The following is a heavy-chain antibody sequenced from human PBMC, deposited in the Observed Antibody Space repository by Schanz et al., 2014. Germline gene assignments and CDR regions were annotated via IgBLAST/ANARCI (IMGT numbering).Heavy chain of an antibody. V-gene: IGHV3-48*01. CDR3: VEDSFFAFDY. D-gene: IGHD3-3*01. CDR1: GFTFSSYS. J-gene: IGHJ4*02. CDR2: VSRSTPDI. Sequence: EVQLVESGGGLVQPGGSLRLSCTASGFTFSSYSMNWVREAPGKGLEWVSYVSRSTPDIYYADSVKGRFTMSRDNAKNSVFLHMNSLRAEDASVYYCVEDSFFAFDYWGQGTLVTVSS.